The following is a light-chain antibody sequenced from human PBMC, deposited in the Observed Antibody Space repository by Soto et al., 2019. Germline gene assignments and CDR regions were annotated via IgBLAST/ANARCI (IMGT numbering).Light chain of an antibody. CDR2: GAS. CDR3: QQYGSSPYT. CDR1: RSISIAY. V-gene: IGKV3-20*01. J-gene: IGKJ2*01. Sequence: EIVLTQSPGTVSLSPGERATLSCRASRSISIAYLVWYQQKPGQAPRLLIYGASTRATGIPDRFSASGSGTDFTLTISRLEPEEFAVYYCQQYGSSPYTFGQGTKLEIK.